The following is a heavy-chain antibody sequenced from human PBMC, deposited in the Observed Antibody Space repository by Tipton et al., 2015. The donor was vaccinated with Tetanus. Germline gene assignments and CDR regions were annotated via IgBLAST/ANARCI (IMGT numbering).Heavy chain of an antibody. Sequence: QLVQSGAEVRKSGASVKVSCKVSGYAFSSYGINWVRQAPGQGLEWVGSISPYTGNTNYAQNLQGRVTMTRDTSTTTAYVELRSLRSDDTAVYYCARGGSSPYWGQGTLVIVSS. J-gene: IGHJ4*02. D-gene: IGHD2-15*01. CDR1: GYAFSSYG. CDR2: ISPYTGNT. V-gene: IGHV1-18*04. CDR3: ARGGSSPY.